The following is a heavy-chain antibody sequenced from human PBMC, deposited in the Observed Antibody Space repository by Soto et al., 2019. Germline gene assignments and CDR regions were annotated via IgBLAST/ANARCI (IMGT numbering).Heavy chain of an antibody. Sequence: GSLRLSCAASGFTFSSYAMSWVRQAPGKGLEWVSAISGSGGSTYYADSVKGRFTISRDNSKNTLYLQMNSLRAEDTAVYYCAKDLPHYDSSGYYYPPPYYFDYWGQGTLVTVS. V-gene: IGHV3-23*01. CDR1: GFTFSSYA. CDR3: AKDLPHYDSSGYYYPPPYYFDY. J-gene: IGHJ4*02. D-gene: IGHD3-22*01. CDR2: ISGSGGST.